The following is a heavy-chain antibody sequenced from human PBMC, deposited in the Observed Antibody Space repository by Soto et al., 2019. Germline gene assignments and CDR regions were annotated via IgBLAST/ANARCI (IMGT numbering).Heavy chain of an antibody. CDR3: AILDMINPDSSTRFDY. CDR1: GLTFRNVW. J-gene: IGHJ4*02. V-gene: IGHV3-15*01. Sequence: GARRLSCAASGLTFRNVWMTWVRQAPGKGRGGGGRINSKSDAETADVAAPVKGRFTISRDDSKNTVFLEMNSLKSADTALYYCAILDMINPDSSTRFDYWRQRTQLPVSS. D-gene: IGHD3-16*01. CDR2: INSKSDAETA.